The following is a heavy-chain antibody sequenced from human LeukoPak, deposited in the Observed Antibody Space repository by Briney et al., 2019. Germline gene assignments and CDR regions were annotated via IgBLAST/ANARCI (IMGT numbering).Heavy chain of an antibody. J-gene: IGHJ4*02. CDR3: ARAYYYDSSGHWPDYFDY. CDR1: GGSISSYY. CDR2: IYYSGST. D-gene: IGHD3-22*01. V-gene: IGHV4-59*05. Sequence: AETLSPPSTVSGGSISSYYWSWIRQPPGKGLEWIGSIYYSGSTYYNPSLKSRVTISVDTSKNQFSLKLSSVTAADTAVYYCARAYYYDSSGHWPDYFDYWGQGTLVTVSS.